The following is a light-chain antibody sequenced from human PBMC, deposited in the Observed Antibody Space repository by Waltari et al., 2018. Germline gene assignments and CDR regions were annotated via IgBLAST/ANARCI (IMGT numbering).Light chain of an antibody. Sequence: QSALTQPRSVSGSPGQSVTIPCPGTSSAVGLSNYVSWYQQHPGKAPKLIIYDFYKRPSGVPDRFSGSKSGNTASLTISGLQAEDETDYYCCSHTGNSLYVFGTGTKVTVL. CDR3: CSHTGNSLYV. J-gene: IGLJ1*01. CDR2: DFY. V-gene: IGLV2-11*01. CDR1: SSAVGLSNY.